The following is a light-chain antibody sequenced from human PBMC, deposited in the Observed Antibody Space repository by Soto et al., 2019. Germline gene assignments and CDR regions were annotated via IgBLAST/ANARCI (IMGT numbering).Light chain of an antibody. CDR3: QQYDSYWT. V-gene: IGKV1-5*01. Sequence: DIPMTQSPSSLSASLGDRVTIACRASQSINNWLAWYQQKPGKAPKLLIYDASSLESGVPSRFSGSGSGTEFSLTSSSLQPDDFATYYCQQYDSYWTFGQGTEVEIK. CDR2: DAS. CDR1: QSINNW. J-gene: IGKJ1*01.